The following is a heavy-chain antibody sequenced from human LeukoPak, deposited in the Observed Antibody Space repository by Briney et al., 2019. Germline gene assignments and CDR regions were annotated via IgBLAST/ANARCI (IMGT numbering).Heavy chain of an antibody. CDR3: ARAPYDYVWGSYRSRKGYYFDY. Sequence: SGGSLRLSCAASGFTVSTNYMSWVRQAPGKGLEWVSVIYSGGSTYYADSVRGRFTISRDNSKNTLYLQMNSLRAEDTAVYYCARAPYDYVWGSYRSRKGYYFDYWGQGTLVTVSS. CDR2: IYSGGST. D-gene: IGHD3-16*02. CDR1: GFTVSTNY. J-gene: IGHJ4*02. V-gene: IGHV3-66*01.